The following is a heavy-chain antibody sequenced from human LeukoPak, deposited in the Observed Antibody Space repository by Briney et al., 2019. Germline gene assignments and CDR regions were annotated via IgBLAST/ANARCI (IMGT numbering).Heavy chain of an antibody. J-gene: IGHJ4*02. CDR3: AREAGSGWYFIDY. D-gene: IGHD6-19*01. CDR1: GYTFTSYG. V-gene: IGHV1-2*02. Sequence: GASVKVSCKASGYTFTSYGISWVRQAPGQGLEWMGWINPNSGGTNYAQKFQGRVTMTRDTSISTAYMELSRLRSDDTAVYYCAREAGSGWYFIDYWGQGTLVTVSS. CDR2: INPNSGGT.